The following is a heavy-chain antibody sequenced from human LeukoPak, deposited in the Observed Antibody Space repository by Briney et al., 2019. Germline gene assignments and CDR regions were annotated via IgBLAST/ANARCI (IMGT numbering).Heavy chain of an antibody. V-gene: IGHV3-20*04. CDR1: GFTFEDYG. CDR3: ARDYARPDY. CDR2: ITWNGGSI. D-gene: IGHD4-17*01. J-gene: IGHJ4*02. Sequence: GGSLRLSCAASGFTFEDYGMSWVRQAPGKGLEWVSGITWNGGSIDYADSVKGRFTMSRDNAKNSLYLQMDSLKTEDTALYYCARDYARPDYWGQGTLVTVSS.